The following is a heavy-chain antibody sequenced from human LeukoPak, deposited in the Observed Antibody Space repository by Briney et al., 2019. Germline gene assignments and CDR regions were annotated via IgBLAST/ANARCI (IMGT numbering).Heavy chain of an antibody. D-gene: IGHD3-10*01. Sequence: SGTLSLTCTVSGGSISSSSYYWGWIRQPPGKGLEWIGSIYYSGSTNYNPSLKSRVTISVDTSKNQFSLKLSSVTAADTAVYYCARGGGYYYMDVWDKGTTVTVSS. V-gene: IGHV4-39*07. CDR2: IYYSGST. J-gene: IGHJ6*03. CDR3: ARGGGYYYMDV. CDR1: GGSISSSSYY.